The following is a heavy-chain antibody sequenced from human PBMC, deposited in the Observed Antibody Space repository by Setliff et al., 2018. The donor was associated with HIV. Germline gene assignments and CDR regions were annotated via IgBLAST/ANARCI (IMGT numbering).Heavy chain of an antibody. V-gene: IGHV4-61*02. CDR2: IYTSGST. J-gene: IGHJ3*01. CDR3: ARLTTGAAFDV. CDR1: GGSISIGSYY. D-gene: IGHD4-17*01. Sequence: SETLSLTCTVSGGSISIGSYYWSWIRQPAGKGLEWIGRIYTSGSTNYNPSLKSRVTISVDKSKNQFSLKLSSVTAADTAVYYCARLTTGAAFDVWGQGTMVTVS.